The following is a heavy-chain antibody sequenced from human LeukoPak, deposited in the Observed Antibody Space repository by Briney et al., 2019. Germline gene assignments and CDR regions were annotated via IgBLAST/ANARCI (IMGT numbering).Heavy chain of an antibody. J-gene: IGHJ3*02. Sequence: GASVKVSCKASGYTFTGYYMHWVRQAPGQGLEWMGWINPNSGGANYAQKFQGRVTMTRDTSISTAYMELSSLRSEDTAVYYCASPRPRIAVAVPDAFDIWGQGTMVTVSS. D-gene: IGHD6-19*01. CDR1: GYTFTGYY. CDR2: INPNSGGA. V-gene: IGHV1-2*02. CDR3: ASPRPRIAVAVPDAFDI.